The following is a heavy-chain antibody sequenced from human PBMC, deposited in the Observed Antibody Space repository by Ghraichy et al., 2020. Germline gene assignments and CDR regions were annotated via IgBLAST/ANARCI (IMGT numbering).Heavy chain of an antibody. CDR2: ITWNSDNT. V-gene: IGHV3-20*04. D-gene: IGHD2-21*01. CDR3: ARAAYCGGHCYAGGRVED. Sequence: GSLRLSCAASGFTFDDYGMNWVRLAPGKGLEWVAGITWNSDNTGYADSVKGRFTISRDNAKKSLFLHMNSLRVEDSALYYCARAAYCGGHCYAGGRVEDWGQGALVPVSS. CDR1: GFTFDDYG. J-gene: IGHJ4*02.